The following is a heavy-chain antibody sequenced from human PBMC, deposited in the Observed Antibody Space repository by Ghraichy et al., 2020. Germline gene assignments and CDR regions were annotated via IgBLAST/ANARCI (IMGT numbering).Heavy chain of an antibody. D-gene: IGHD2-15*01. CDR2: IYHSGST. CDR1: GGSISSGGYS. J-gene: IGHJ3*02. V-gene: IGHV4-30-2*01. Sequence: SETLSLTCAVSGGSISSGGYSWSWIRQPPGKGLEWIGYIYHSGSTYYNPSLKSRVTISVDRSKNQFSLKLSSVTAADTAVYYCARGYCSGGSCYSFDAFDIWGQGTMVTVSS. CDR3: ARGYCSGGSCYSFDAFDI.